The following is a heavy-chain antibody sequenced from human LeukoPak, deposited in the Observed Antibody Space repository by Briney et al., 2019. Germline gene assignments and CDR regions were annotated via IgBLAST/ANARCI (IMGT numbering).Heavy chain of an antibody. V-gene: IGHV3-30*04. CDR2: ISYDGSNK. D-gene: IGHD4-11*01. CDR3: ASDYRGYYYYYMDV. J-gene: IGHJ6*03. Sequence: GGSLRLSCAASGFTFSSYAMHWVRQAPGKGLEWVAVISYDGSNKYYADSVKGRFTISRDNSKNTLYLQMNSLRAEDAAVYYCASDYRGYYYYYMDVWGKGTTVTVSS. CDR1: GFTFSSYA.